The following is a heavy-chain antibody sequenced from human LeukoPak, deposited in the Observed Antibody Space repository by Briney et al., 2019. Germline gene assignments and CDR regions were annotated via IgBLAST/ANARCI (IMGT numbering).Heavy chain of an antibody. CDR2: IIPIFGTA. Sequence: GASVKVSCKASGYTFTSYYMHWVRQAPGQGLEWMGGIIPIFGTANYAQKFQGRVTITADESTSTAYMELSSLRSEDTAVYYCARQALKSYGGNYFDYWGQGTLVTVSS. D-gene: IGHD4-23*01. V-gene: IGHV1-69*13. CDR1: GYTFTSYY. CDR3: ARQALKSYGGNYFDY. J-gene: IGHJ4*02.